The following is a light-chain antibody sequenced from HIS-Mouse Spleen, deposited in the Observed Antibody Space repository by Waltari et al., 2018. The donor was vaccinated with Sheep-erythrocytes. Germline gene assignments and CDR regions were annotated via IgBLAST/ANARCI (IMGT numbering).Light chain of an antibody. J-gene: IGKJ1*01. CDR1: QGISSA. CDR2: DAS. Sequence: AIQLTQSPSPLSASVGDSVTITCRASQGISSAFAWYQQKPGKAPQLLIYDASGLESGVPSRFSGSGSGTDFTLTVSSLQPEDFATYYCQQFNNYPRTFGQGTKVEIK. CDR3: QQFNNYPRT. V-gene: IGKV1D-13*01.